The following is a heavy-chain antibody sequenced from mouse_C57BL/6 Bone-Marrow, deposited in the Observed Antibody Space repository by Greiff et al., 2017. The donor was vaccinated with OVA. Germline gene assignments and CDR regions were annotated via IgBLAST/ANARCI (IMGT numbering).Heavy chain of an antibody. V-gene: IGHV1-47*01. CDR1: GYTFTTYP. CDR3: ARNPHYYGSSYYAY. CDR2: FHPYNDDT. Sequence: VQGVESGAELVKPGASVKMSCKASGYTFTTYPIEWMKQNHGKSLEWIGNFHPYNDDTKYNEKFKGKATLTVEKSSSTVYLELSRLTSDDSAVYYCARNPHYYGSSYYAYWGQGTLVTVSA. J-gene: IGHJ3*01. D-gene: IGHD1-1*01.